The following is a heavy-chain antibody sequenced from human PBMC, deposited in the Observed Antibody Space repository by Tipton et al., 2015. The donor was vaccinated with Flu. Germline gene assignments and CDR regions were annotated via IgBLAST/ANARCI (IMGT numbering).Heavy chain of an antibody. D-gene: IGHD5/OR15-5a*01. V-gene: IGHV1-69*01. J-gene: IGHJ5*02. CDR1: GGTFSTDA. Sequence: QLVQSGAEVKKPGSSVKVSCKASGGTFSTDAISWVRQAPGQGLEWMGGIIPVFGTTNYAQKFQGRVTITADESTSTVYMELSSLTSEDTAVYYCGRSIVLITNWFDPWGQGTLVTVSS. CDR2: IIPVFGTT. CDR3: GRSIVLITNWFDP.